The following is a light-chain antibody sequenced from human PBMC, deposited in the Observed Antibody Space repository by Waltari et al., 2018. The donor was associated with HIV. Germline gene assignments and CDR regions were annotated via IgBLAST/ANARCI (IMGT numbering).Light chain of an antibody. CDR2: DVS. V-gene: IGLV2-14*03. J-gene: IGLJ2*01. CDR3: SSYTSSTYVV. CDR1: INYVGCYNS. Sequence: QSALTQPASVSGSPGQPITISCTGTINYVGCYNSVSWYQQHPGKVPKLMIHDVSNRPSGVSYRFSGSKSGNTASLTTSGLQAEDEADYYCSSYTSSTYVVFGGGTKLTVL.